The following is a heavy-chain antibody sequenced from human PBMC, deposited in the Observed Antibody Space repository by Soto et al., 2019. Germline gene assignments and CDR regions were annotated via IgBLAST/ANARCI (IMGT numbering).Heavy chain of an antibody. D-gene: IGHD2-21*01. V-gene: IGHV4-4*02. CDR2: IYHSGSA. Sequence: QVQLQESGPGLVKPSGTLSLTCAVSGGSISSSNWWTWVRQPPGKGLEWIGEIYHSGSANYNPSLKSRVTISVDKSKNQFSLRLSSVTTADTAVYFCARGHMAVRDFYYGMDVWGQGTTVTVSS. CDR3: ARGHMAVRDFYYGMDV. CDR1: GGSISSSNW. J-gene: IGHJ6*02.